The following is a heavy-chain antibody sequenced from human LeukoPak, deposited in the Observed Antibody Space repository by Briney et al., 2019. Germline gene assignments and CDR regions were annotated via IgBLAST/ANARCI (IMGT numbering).Heavy chain of an antibody. D-gene: IGHD6-19*01. CDR1: GYTFTGYY. Sequence: ASVKVSCKASGYTFTGYYMHWVRQAPGQGLEWMGWINPNSGGTNYAQKFQGRVTMTRDTSISTAYMELSRLRSDDTAVYYCAREEDSGWHLSGYNWFDPWGQGTLVTVSS. CDR3: AREEDSGWHLSGYNWFDP. J-gene: IGHJ5*02. V-gene: IGHV1-2*02. CDR2: INPNSGGT.